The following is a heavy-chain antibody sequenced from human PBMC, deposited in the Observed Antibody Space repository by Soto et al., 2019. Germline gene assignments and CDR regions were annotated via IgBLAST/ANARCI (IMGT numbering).Heavy chain of an antibody. D-gene: IGHD3-10*01. J-gene: IGHJ6*02. Sequence: GGSLRLSCAASGFTFSSYAMSWVRQAPGKGLEWVSAISGSGGSTYYADSVKGRFTISRDNSKNTLYLQMNSLRAEDTAVYYCAKDDNYYGSGRYYNYYGMDVWGQGTTVTVSS. V-gene: IGHV3-23*01. CDR3: AKDDNYYGSGRYYNYYGMDV. CDR2: ISGSGGST. CDR1: GFTFSSYA.